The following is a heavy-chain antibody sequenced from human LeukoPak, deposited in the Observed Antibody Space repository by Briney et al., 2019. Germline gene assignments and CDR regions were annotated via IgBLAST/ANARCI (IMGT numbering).Heavy chain of an antibody. Sequence: GGSLRLSCVASGFTFSSYSMNWVRQAPGKGLEWVSSITRSSNYIYYADSVKGRFTISRDNAKNSLYLQMNSLRAEDTAVYYCASSRYDSSGYYGIIAYWGQGALVTVSS. CDR2: ITRSSNYI. J-gene: IGHJ4*02. D-gene: IGHD3-22*01. CDR1: GFTFSSYS. CDR3: ASSRYDSSGYYGIIAY. V-gene: IGHV3-21*01.